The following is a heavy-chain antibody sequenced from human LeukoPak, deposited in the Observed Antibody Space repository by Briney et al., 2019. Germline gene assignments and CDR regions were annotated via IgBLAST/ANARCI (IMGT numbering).Heavy chain of an antibody. Sequence: GGSLRLSCVASGFTFSSYWMTWVRQAPGKGLEWVANMNQDGSEIYHVDSVKDRFTISRDNAKKSLYLQMNSLRAEDTAVYYCAREVIGEVAGAFDIWGQGTMVTVSS. J-gene: IGHJ3*02. CDR2: MNQDGSEI. CDR1: GFTFSSYW. CDR3: AREVIGEVAGAFDI. D-gene: IGHD3-10*01. V-gene: IGHV3-7*01.